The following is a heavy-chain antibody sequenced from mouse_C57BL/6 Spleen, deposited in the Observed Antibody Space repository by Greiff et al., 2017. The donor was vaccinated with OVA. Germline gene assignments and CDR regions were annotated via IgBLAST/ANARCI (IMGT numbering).Heavy chain of an antibody. D-gene: IGHD2-1*01. CDR1: GYTFTSYW. CDR3: ARDGNYERSAMDY. CDR2: IDPSDSET. Sequence: VQLQQPGAELVRPGSSVKLSCKASGYTFTSYWMHWVKQRPIQGLEWIGNIDPSDSETHYNQKFKDKATLTVDKSSSTAYMQLSSLTSEDSAVYYCARDGNYERSAMDYWGQGTSVTVSS. J-gene: IGHJ4*01. V-gene: IGHV1-52*01.